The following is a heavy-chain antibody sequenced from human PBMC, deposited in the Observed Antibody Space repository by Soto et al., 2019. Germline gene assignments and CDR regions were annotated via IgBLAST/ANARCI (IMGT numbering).Heavy chain of an antibody. Sequence: GGSLRLSCAASGFTFSSYAMSWVRQAPGKGLEWVSAISGSGGSTYYADSVKGRFTISRDNSKNTLYLQMNSLRAEDTAVYYCAKDNYGSGSYYPFDYWGQGTLVTVPQ. CDR2: ISGSGGST. CDR3: AKDNYGSGSYYPFDY. CDR1: GFTFSSYA. V-gene: IGHV3-23*01. D-gene: IGHD3-10*01. J-gene: IGHJ4*02.